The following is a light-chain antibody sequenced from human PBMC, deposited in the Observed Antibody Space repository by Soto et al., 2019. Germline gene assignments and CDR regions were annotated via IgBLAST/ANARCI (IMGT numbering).Light chain of an antibody. CDR1: QDVSRY. CDR2: AAS. J-gene: IGKJ2*01. V-gene: IGKV1-9*01. Sequence: QLTQSPSSLSASVGDRVTITCRASQDVSRYLAWYQQKAGKAPKLLIYAASTLQSGVPSRFSGSGSGTEFTLTISSLQPEDFATYYCQQLNSYPYTFGQGTKLEIK. CDR3: QQLNSYPYT.